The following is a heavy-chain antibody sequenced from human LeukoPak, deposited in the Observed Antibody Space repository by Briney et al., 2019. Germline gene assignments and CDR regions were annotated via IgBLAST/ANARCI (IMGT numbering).Heavy chain of an antibody. V-gene: IGHV4-30-4*01. Sequence: PSETLSLTCTVSGGSISSNVYYWSWLRQPPGKGLEWIGYIYYSGSTYYSPSLKSRLIMSVDTSKNQFSLKLSFVTAADTALYYCVRGLDSSSYVDSWGQGTLVTVSS. D-gene: IGHD6-13*01. CDR1: GGSISSNVYY. CDR3: VRGLDSSSYVDS. J-gene: IGHJ4*02. CDR2: IYYSGST.